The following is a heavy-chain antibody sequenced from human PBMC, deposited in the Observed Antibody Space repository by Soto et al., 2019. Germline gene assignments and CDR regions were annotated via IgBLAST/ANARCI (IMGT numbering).Heavy chain of an antibody. D-gene: IGHD6-19*01. CDR2: IFSNDEK. V-gene: IGHV2-26*01. CDR3: ARMRSTVAETDAFDI. Sequence: QVTLKESGPVLVNPTETLTLTCTVSGFSLSNARMGVSWIRQPPGKALEWFAHIFSNDEKSYSTSLKSRLTISKDTSKSQVVLTMTNMDPVDTATYYCARMRSTVAETDAFDIWGQGTMVTVSS. J-gene: IGHJ3*02. CDR1: GFSLSNARMG.